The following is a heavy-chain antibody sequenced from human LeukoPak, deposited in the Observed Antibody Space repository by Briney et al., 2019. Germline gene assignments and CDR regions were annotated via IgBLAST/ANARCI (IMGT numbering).Heavy chain of an antibody. Sequence: PGGSLRLSCAASGFTFSSYGMSWVRQAPGKGLEWVSAISGSGGSTYYADSVKGRFTISRDNSKNTLYLQMNSLRAEDTAVYYCAKDREYYYGSGSSEIRKYYYYMDVWGKGTTVTISS. CDR1: GFTFSSYG. CDR3: AKDREYYYGSGSSEIRKYYYYMDV. D-gene: IGHD3-10*01. V-gene: IGHV3-23*01. J-gene: IGHJ6*03. CDR2: ISGSGGST.